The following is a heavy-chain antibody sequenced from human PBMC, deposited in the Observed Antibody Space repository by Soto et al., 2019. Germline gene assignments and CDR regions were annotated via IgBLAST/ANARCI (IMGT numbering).Heavy chain of an antibody. Sequence: GESLKISCKGFGYSFTNYWIGWVRQMPGKGLEWMGIIYPGDSDTRYSPSFQGQVTISADKSISTAYLQWSSLKASDTAMYYCACYCIRVDGNAYYYYGMGVGGQGSKVTVSS. CDR3: ACYCIRVDGNAYYYYGMGV. V-gene: IGHV5-51*01. J-gene: IGHJ6*01. D-gene: IGHD6-13*01. CDR2: IYPGDSDT. CDR1: GYSFTNYW.